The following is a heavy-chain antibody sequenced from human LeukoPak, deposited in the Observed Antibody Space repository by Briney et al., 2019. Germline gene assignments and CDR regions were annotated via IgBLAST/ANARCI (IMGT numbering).Heavy chain of an antibody. J-gene: IGHJ6*03. V-gene: IGHV4-59*01. CDR3: ASITTVTTYYYYYYYMDV. CDR1: GGSISSYY. D-gene: IGHD4-11*01. Sequence: SETLSLTCTVSGGSISSYYWSWIRQPPGKGLEWIGYIYYSGSTNYNPSLKSRVTISVDTSKNQFSLKLSSVTAADTAVYYCASITTVTTYYYYYYYMDVWGKGTTVTVSS. CDR2: IYYSGST.